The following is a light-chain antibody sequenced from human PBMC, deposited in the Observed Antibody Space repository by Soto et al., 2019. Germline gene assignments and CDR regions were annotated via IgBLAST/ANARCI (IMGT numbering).Light chain of an antibody. CDR1: QSVSSSY. Sequence: EIVMTQSPATLSVSPGERATLSCGASQSVSSSYLAWYQRKPGQAXRLXIYGASSRATGIPDRFSGSGSGTDFNLTISRLEPEDFAMYDCQHYGSSPRTFGQGTRLEI. V-gene: IGKV3-20*01. CDR2: GAS. CDR3: QHYGSSPRT. J-gene: IGKJ5*01.